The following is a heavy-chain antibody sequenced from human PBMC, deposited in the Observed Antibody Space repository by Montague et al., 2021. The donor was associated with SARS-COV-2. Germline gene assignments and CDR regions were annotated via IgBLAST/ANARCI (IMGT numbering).Heavy chain of an antibody. Sequence: SLSLSWSASGFTLSDYYMTWIRQAPGKGLEWISYMSGGNSYTDYADSVKGRFTISRDKAKNSLYLQMNSLRAEDAAVYYCARDKTHCSGGSCYNYGMDVWGQGTMVTVSS. V-gene: IGHV3-11*05. CDR3: ARDKTHCSGGSCYNYGMDV. D-gene: IGHD2-15*01. CDR2: MSGGNSYT. CDR1: GFTLSDYY. J-gene: IGHJ6*02.